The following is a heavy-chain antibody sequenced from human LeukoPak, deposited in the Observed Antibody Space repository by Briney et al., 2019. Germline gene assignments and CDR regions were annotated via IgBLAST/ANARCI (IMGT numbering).Heavy chain of an antibody. CDR1: GYTFTSYG. D-gene: IGHD2-15*01. CDR3: ARGYCSGGSCYKFDY. CDR2: ISAYNGNT. J-gene: IGHJ4*02. Sequence: GASVKVSCKASGYTFTSYGISWLRQAPGQGLEWMGWISAYNGNTNYAQKLQGRVTMTTDTSTSTAYMELRSLRSDDTAVYYCARGYCSGGSCYKFDYWGQGTLVTVSS. V-gene: IGHV1-18*01.